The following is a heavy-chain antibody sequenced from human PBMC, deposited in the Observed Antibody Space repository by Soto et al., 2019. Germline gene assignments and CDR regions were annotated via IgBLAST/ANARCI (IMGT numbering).Heavy chain of an antibody. J-gene: IGHJ1*01. CDR1: GGSFSGYY. CDR2: LNDSGGT. Sequence: NPSETLSLTCAVYGGSFSGYYWSWIRQPPGKGLEWIGELNDSGGTNYNASLKSRVTISGDMSKNQLSLKLSFVTAADTAMYYCARARGGVQDWGPGTLVTVSS. V-gene: IGHV4-34*01. D-gene: IGHD3-10*01. CDR3: ARARGGVQD.